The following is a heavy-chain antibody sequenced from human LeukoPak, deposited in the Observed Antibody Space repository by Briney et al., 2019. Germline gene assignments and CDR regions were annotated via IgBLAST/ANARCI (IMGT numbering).Heavy chain of an antibody. CDR1: GGSIIGGSYY. J-gene: IGHJ4*02. Sequence: SETLSLTCTVSGGSIIGGSYYWNWIRQPAGKGLEWIGRIYTSGSTNYNPSLKSRVTISVDTSKNQFSLKLSSVTAADTAVYYCARRGEWLRKKFDYWGQGTLVTVSS. CDR3: ARRGEWLRKKFDY. V-gene: IGHV4-61*02. D-gene: IGHD5-12*01. CDR2: IYTSGST.